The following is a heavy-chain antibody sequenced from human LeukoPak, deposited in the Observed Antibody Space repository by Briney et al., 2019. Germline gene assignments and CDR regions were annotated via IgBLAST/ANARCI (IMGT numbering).Heavy chain of an antibody. CDR3: ARGGYSFDY. CDR2: LHADGIEK. Sequence: VGSLRLSCAASGFSLSGYWMSWVRQAPGKGLEWVARLHADGIEKYYVDSVKGRFTISRDNAKNYLYVQMNSLRVEDTAVYYCARGGYSFDYLGQGTLVTVSS. V-gene: IGHV3-7*01. J-gene: IGHJ4*02. D-gene: IGHD5-12*01. CDR1: GFSLSGYW.